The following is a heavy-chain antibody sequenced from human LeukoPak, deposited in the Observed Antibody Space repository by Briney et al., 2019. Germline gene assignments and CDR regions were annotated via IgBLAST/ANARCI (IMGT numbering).Heavy chain of an antibody. D-gene: IGHD6-19*01. CDR2: IYPGDSDT. V-gene: IGHV5-51*01. CDR3: ARLFSGIAVAGSEDDY. J-gene: IGHJ4*02. Sequence: GESLKISCKGSGYSFTSYWIGWVRQMPGKGLEWMGIIYPGDSDTRYSPSFQGQVTISADKSISTAYLQWSSLKASDTAMYYCARLFSGIAVAGSEDDYRGQGTLVTVSS. CDR1: GYSFTSYW.